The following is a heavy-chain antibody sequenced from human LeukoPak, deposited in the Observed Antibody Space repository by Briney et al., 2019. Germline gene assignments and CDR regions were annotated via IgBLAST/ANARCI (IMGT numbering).Heavy chain of an antibody. CDR1: GVTLSNYG. V-gene: IGHV3-23*01. D-gene: IGHD3-22*01. J-gene: IGHJ4*02. Sequence: GGCLRLSCAVSGVTLSNYGMSWVRQAPGRWLGWVAGVSDSVGSTKYADSVKGRFTISRDNPRDTLYLQMKSLRAEDTAVYFCAKRGVVIRVILVGFHKEAYYFDSWGQGALVTVSS. CDR2: VSDSVGST. CDR3: AKRGVVIRVILVGFHKEAYYFDS.